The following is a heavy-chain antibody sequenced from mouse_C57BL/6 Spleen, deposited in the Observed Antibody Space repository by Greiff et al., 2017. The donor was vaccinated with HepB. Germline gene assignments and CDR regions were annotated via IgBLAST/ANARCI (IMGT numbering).Heavy chain of an antibody. CDR1: GYTFTSYW. V-gene: IGHV1-55*01. J-gene: IGHJ2*01. D-gene: IGHD1-1*01. CDR3: ARPDYGSSSFDY. CDR2: IYPGSGST. Sequence: QVQLQHPGAELVKPGASVKMSCKASGYTFTSYWITWVKQRPGQGLEWIGDIYPGSGSTNYNEKFKSKATLTVDTSSSTAYMQLSSLTSEDSAVYYCARPDYGSSSFDYWGQGTTLTVSS.